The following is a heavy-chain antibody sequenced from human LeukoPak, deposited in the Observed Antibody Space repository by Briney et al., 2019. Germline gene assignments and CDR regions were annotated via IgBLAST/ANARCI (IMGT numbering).Heavy chain of an antibody. D-gene: IGHD3-3*01. CDR1: GGSISSGSYY. CDR2: IYTSGST. V-gene: IGHV4-61*02. Sequence: SQALSLTCTVSGGSISSGSYYWSWIRQPAGKGLEWIGRIYTSGSTNYNPSLKSRVTISVDTSKNQFSLKLSSVTAADTAVYYCARSSNDFWSGYYSPDYWGQGTLVTVSS. CDR3: ARSSNDFWSGYYSPDY. J-gene: IGHJ4*02.